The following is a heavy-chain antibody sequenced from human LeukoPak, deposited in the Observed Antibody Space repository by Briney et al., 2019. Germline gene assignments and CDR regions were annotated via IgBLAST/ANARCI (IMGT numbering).Heavy chain of an antibody. D-gene: IGHD6-6*01. CDR1: GFTVSSNY. CDR3: AKEGISSSSSRSDYYYYMDV. V-gene: IGHV3-53*05. CDR2: IYSGGST. J-gene: IGHJ6*03. Sequence: PGGSLRLSCAASGFTVSSNYMSWVRQAPGKGLEWVSVIYSGGSTYYADSVKGRFTISSDNSKNTLYLQMNSLRAEDTAVYYCAKEGISSSSSRSDYYYYMDVWGKGTTVTVSS.